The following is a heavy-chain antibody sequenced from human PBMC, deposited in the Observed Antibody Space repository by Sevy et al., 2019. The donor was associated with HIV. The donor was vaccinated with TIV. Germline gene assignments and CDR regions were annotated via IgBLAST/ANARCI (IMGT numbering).Heavy chain of an antibody. J-gene: IGHJ4*02. CDR1: GITLNKYG. Sequence: GGSLRLSCAASGITLNKYGMHWVRQAPGKGLEWVALISYDGSKKYYADSMKGRFIISRDNSKNVVYLQMNSLRAEDTAMYYCVRQYSRSFHFDQWGQGAVVTVSS. CDR2: ISYDGSKK. V-gene: IGHV3-30*03. CDR3: VRQYSRSFHFDQ. D-gene: IGHD6-6*01.